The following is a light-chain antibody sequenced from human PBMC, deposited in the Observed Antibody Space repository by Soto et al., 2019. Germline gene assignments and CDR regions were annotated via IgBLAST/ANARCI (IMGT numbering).Light chain of an antibody. V-gene: IGLV2-14*01. Sequence: QSALTQPASVSGSPGQSITISCTGTSSDVGGYNYVSWYQQHPGKAPKLMIYEVSNRPSGVSNRFSGSKSGNTASLTISGPQAEDEADYYCSSYTSSSTLFYVFGTGTKAPS. J-gene: IGLJ1*01. CDR1: SSDVGGYNY. CDR3: SSYTSSSTLFYV. CDR2: EVS.